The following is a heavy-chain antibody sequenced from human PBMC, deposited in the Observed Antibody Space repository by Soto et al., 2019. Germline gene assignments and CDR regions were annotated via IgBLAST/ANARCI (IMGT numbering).Heavy chain of an antibody. D-gene: IGHD6-13*01. CDR2: TYYRSKWYN. CDR3: ARGTEYSSSWYGGHYGMDV. V-gene: IGHV6-1*01. J-gene: IGHJ6*02. CDR1: GGSVSSNSAA. Sequence: PSQTLSLTCAISGGSVSSNSAAWNWIRQSPSRGLEWLGRTYYRSKWYNDYAVSVKSRITINPDTSKNQFSLQLNSVTPEDTAVYYCARGTEYSSSWYGGHYGMDVWGQGTTVTVSS.